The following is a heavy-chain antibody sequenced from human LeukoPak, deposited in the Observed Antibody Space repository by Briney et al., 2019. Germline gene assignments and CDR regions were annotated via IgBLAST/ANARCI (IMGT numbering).Heavy chain of an antibody. CDR3: ASDGSSGYFLDY. V-gene: IGHV3-48*03. D-gene: IGHD3-22*01. Sequence: GGSLSLYCAASGFTFSSYEMNWVRQAPGKGLEWVSYISSSGSTIYYADSVKGRFTISRDNAKNSLYLQMNSLRAEDTAVYYCASDGSSGYFLDYWGQGTLVTVSS. CDR1: GFTFSSYE. J-gene: IGHJ4*02. CDR2: ISSSGSTI.